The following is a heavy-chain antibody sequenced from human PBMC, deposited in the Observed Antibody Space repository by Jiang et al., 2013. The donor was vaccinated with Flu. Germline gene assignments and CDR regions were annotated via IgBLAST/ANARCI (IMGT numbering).Heavy chain of an antibody. CDR1: GGSISSYY. CDR3: ARDLSSSSNYYYY. V-gene: IGHV4-59*01. CDR2: IYYSGST. Sequence: GSGLVKPSETLSLTCTVSGGSISSYYWSWIRQPPGKGLEWIGYIYYSGSTNYNPSLKSRVTISVDTSKNQFSLKLSSVTAADTAVYYCARDLSSSSNYYYYWGQGALVHRLL. D-gene: IGHD6-6*01. J-gene: IGHJ4*02.